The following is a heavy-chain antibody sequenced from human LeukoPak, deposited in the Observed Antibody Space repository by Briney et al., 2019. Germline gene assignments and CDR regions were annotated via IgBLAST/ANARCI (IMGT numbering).Heavy chain of an antibody. Sequence: ASVKVSCKASGYTFTSYAMHWVRQAPGQRLEWMGWINTGNGSTQYSQKFQGRVTFTRDTSANTAYMGLSSLRSEDTAVYYCASVDYGDYWGQGTLVTVSS. J-gene: IGHJ4*02. V-gene: IGHV1-3*04. D-gene: IGHD4-17*01. CDR3: ASVDYGDY. CDR2: INTGNGST. CDR1: GYTFTSYA.